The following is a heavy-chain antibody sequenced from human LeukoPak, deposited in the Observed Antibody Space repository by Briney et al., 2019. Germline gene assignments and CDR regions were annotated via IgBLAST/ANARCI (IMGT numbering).Heavy chain of an antibody. CDR3: ARGPNYFDY. Sequence: GGSLRLSRAASEFIFSSYGIHWVRQAPGKGLEWVAVVSYDGNNKYYADSVNGRFTISRDNSKNTLYLQMNSLRAEDTAVYYCARGPNYFDYWGQGALVTVSS. J-gene: IGHJ4*02. V-gene: IGHV3-30*03. CDR2: VSYDGNNK. CDR1: EFIFSSYG.